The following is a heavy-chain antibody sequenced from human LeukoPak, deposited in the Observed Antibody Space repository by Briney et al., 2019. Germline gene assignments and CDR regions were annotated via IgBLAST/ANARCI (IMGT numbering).Heavy chain of an antibody. CDR2: MYHSGTT. CDR3: AGQYTGYDAFDY. V-gene: IGHV4-38-2*02. CDR1: GYSLSSGYY. Sequence: SETLSLTCSVSGYSLSSGYYWGWIRPSPGKGLEWIGSMYHSGTTYYNPSLKSRVTLSVETSKNQFSLNLSSVTAADTAVYYCAGQYTGYDAFDYWGQGTLVTVSS. D-gene: IGHD5-12*01. J-gene: IGHJ4*02.